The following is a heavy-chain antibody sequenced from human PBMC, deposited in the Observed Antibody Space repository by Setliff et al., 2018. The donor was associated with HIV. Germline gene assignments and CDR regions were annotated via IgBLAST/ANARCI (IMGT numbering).Heavy chain of an antibody. CDR1: GFTFSSYE. J-gene: IGHJ5*02. V-gene: IGHV3-48*03. CDR2: ISDSGSTK. Sequence: GESLKISCAASGFTFSSYEMNRVRQTPEKGLEWASYISDSGSTKYYADSVRGRFTISRDNAKNLLYLQMNSLRAEDTAVYYCARDQGQPLVPNWFDPWGQGTLVTVSS. D-gene: IGHD6-13*01. CDR3: ARDQGQPLVPNWFDP.